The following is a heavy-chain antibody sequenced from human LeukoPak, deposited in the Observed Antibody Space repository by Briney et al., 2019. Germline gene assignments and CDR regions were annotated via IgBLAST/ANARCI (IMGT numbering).Heavy chain of an antibody. Sequence: SETLSLTCAVYGGSFSGYYWSWIRQPPGKGLEWIGEINHSGSTNYNPSLKSRVTISVDTSKNQFSLKLSSVTAADTAVYYCAKDATTVVTPNWGQGTLVTVSS. V-gene: IGHV4-34*01. CDR1: GGSFSGYY. CDR3: AKDATTVVTPN. CDR2: INHSGST. J-gene: IGHJ4*02. D-gene: IGHD4-23*01.